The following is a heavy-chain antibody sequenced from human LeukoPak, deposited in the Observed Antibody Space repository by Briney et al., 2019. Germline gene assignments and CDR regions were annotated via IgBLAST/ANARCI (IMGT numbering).Heavy chain of an antibody. CDR3: ARSYGPNYDFWSGYYRDNWFDP. V-gene: IGHV4-59*12. CDR2: IYYSGST. D-gene: IGHD3-3*01. CDR1: GGSISSYY. Sequence: SETLSLTCTVSGGSISSYYWSWIRQPPGKGLEWIGYIYYSGSTNYNPSLKSRVTISVDTSKNQFSLKLSSVTAADTAVYYCARSYGPNYDFWSGYYRDNWFDPWGQGTLVTVSS. J-gene: IGHJ5*02.